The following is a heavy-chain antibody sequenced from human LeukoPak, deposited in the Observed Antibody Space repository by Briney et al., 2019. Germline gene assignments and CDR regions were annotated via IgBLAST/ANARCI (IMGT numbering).Heavy chain of an antibody. J-gene: IGHJ4*02. CDR3: AKGNDILTGYYDPLDFDY. CDR1: GFTFSSYA. CDR2: ISYDGSNK. Sequence: GRSLRLSCAASGFTFSSYAMHWVRQAPGKGLEWVAVISYDGSNKYYADSVKGRFTISRDNSKNTLYLQMNSLRAEDTAVYYCAKGNDILTGYYDPLDFDYWGQGTLVTVSS. V-gene: IGHV3-30*04. D-gene: IGHD3-9*01.